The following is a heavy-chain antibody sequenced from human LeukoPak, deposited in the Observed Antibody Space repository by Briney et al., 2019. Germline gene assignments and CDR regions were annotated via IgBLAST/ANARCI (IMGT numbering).Heavy chain of an antibody. CDR1: GFTFSSYS. J-gene: IGHJ4*02. CDR2: TSSSSSYI. V-gene: IGHV3-21*04. CDR3: ARQRIGYYFDY. Sequence: GGSLRLSCAASGFTFSSYSMNWVRQAPGKGLEWVSSTSSSSSYIYYADSVKGRFTISRDNAKNSLYLQMNSLRAEDTAVYYCARQRIGYYFDYWGQGTLVTVSS. D-gene: IGHD3-10*01.